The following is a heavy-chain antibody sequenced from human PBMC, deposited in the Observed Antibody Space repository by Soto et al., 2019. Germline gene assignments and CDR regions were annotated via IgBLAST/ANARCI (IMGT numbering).Heavy chain of an antibody. D-gene: IGHD2-8*01. CDR3: AREGDCAYDVCYGNYFAP. Sequence: SETLSLTCAVSGYSISSGYYWGWIRQPPGKGLEWIGSIYHSGSTYYNPSLKSRVTISVDTSKNQFSLKLSSVTAADTAVYYSAREGDCAYDVCYGNYFAPWGQGTLVTVSS. CDR2: IYHSGST. CDR1: GYSISSGYY. J-gene: IGHJ5*02. V-gene: IGHV4-38-2*02.